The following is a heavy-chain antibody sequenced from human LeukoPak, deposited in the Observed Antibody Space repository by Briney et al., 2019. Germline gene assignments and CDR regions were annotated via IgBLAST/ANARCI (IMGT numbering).Heavy chain of an antibody. CDR1: GGTFSSYA. D-gene: IGHD3-3*01. CDR2: IIPILGIA. V-gene: IGHV1-69*04. CDR3: ARDKGGYDFWSGYYPDY. J-gene: IGHJ4*02. Sequence: ASVKVSCKASGGTFSSYAISWVRQAPGQGLEWMGRIIPILGIANYAQKFQGRVTITADKSTSTAYMELSSLRSEDTAVYYCARDKGGYDFWSGYYPDYWGQGTLVTVSS.